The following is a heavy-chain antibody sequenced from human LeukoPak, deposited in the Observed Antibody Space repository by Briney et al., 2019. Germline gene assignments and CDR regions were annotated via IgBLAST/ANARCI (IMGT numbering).Heavy chain of an antibody. Sequence: PSETLSLTCAVYGGSFSGYHWSWIRQPPGKGLEWIGEINHSGSTNYNASLKSRVTISVDTSKNQFSLKLSSVTAADTAVYYCASWELLRPVFDFWGKGKMVTVSS. CDR3: ASWELLRPVFDF. V-gene: IGHV4-34*01. CDR1: GGSFSGYH. D-gene: IGHD1-26*01. CDR2: INHSGST. J-gene: IGHJ3*01.